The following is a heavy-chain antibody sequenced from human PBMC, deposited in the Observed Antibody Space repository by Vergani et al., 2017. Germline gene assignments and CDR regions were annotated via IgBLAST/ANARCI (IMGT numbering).Heavy chain of an antibody. CDR3: ARGLTYYDFWSGYSDYYYYMDV. CDR2: INPSGGST. Sequence: QVQLVQSGAEVKKPGASVKVSCKASGYTFTSYYMHWVRQAPGQGLEWMGIINPSGGSTSYAQKFQGRVTMTRDTSTSTVYMELSSLRSEDTAVYYCARGLTYYDFWSGYSDYYYYMDVWGKGTTVTVSS. V-gene: IGHV1-46*01. D-gene: IGHD3-3*01. CDR1: GYTFTSYY. J-gene: IGHJ6*03.